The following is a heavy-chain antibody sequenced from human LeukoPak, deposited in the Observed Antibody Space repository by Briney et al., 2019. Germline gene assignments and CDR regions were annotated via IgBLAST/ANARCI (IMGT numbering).Heavy chain of an antibody. Sequence: GGSLRLSCAASGLTFSSYGMNWVRQAPGKGLEWLSYISSSSSTIYYADSVKGRFTISRDNAKNSLYLQMNSLRAEDTAVYYCARDGREYYDFWSGYYGDYYYYMDVWGKGTTVTVSS. CDR1: GLTFSSYG. D-gene: IGHD3-3*01. V-gene: IGHV3-48*04. CDR2: ISSSSSTI. CDR3: ARDGREYYDFWSGYYGDYYYYMDV. J-gene: IGHJ6*03.